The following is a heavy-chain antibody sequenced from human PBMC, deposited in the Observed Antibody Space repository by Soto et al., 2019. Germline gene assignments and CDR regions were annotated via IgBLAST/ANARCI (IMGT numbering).Heavy chain of an antibody. J-gene: IGHJ4*02. CDR2: ISYDGSNK. D-gene: IGHD2-21*02. CDR3: AKDRSRVVTATHDY. V-gene: IGHV3-30*18. CDR1: GFTFSSYG. Sequence: GGAVRLSCAASGFTFSSYGMHWVRQAPGKGLEWVAVISYDGSNKYYADSVKGRFTISRDNSKNTLYLQMNSLRAEDTAVYYCAKDRSRVVTATHDYWGQGTLVTVSS.